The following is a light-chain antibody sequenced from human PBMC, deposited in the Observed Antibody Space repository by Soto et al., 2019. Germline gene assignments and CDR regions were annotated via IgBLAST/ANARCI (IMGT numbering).Light chain of an antibody. J-gene: IGKJ4*01. CDR2: GAS. V-gene: IGKV3-20*01. CDR1: QSVSSSY. CDR3: QQYGSSPPLT. Sequence: EFVLTQSPGTLSLSPGEGATLSCRASQSVSSSYLAWYQQKPGQAPRILIYGASTRATGIPDRFSGSGSGTDFTLTISRLEPEDFAVYYCQQYGSSPPLTFGGGTKVEIK.